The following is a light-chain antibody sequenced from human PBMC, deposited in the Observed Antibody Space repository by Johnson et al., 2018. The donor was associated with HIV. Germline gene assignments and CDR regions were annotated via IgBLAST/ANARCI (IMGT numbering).Light chain of an antibody. J-gene: IGLJ1*01. Sequence: QSVLTQPPSVSAAPGQKVTISCSGNNSNIGNNYVSWYQHLPGTAPKLLIYDNDQRPSGIPDRFSGSKSGTSATLDITGLQTGDEADYYCGTWDSSLSAYVFGTGTKVTVL. CDR1: NSNIGNNY. V-gene: IGLV1-51*01. CDR3: GTWDSSLSAYV. CDR2: DND.